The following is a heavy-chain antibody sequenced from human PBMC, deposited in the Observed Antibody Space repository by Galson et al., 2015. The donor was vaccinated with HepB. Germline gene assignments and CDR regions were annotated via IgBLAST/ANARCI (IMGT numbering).Heavy chain of an antibody. CDR2: IYPGDSDT. V-gene: IGHV5-51*01. D-gene: IGHD6-13*01. CDR3: ARGRMYSSSWSRRGGFDY. CDR1: GYSFTSYW. J-gene: IGHJ4*02. Sequence: QSGAEVKKPGESLKISCTGSGYSFTSYWIGWVRQMPGKGLEWMGIIYPGDSDTRYSPSFQGQVTISADKSISTAYLQWSSLKASDTAMYYCARGRMYSSSWSRRGGFDYWGQGTLVTVSS.